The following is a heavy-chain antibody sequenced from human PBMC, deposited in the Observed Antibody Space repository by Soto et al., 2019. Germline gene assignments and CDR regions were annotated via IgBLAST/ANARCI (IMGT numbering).Heavy chain of an antibody. CDR3: AKNLEVPWTFDV. CDR1: GYRFTSYW. V-gene: IGHV5-51*01. Sequence: GESLKISCKGSGYRFTSYWIGWVRQMPGKGLEWMGIIYPGDSDIRYRPSFQGQVTISADKSLSTAYLQWSSLKASDTAMYYCAKNLEVPWTFDVWGQGTMVTVSS. D-gene: IGHD1-1*01. CDR2: IYPGDSDI. J-gene: IGHJ3*01.